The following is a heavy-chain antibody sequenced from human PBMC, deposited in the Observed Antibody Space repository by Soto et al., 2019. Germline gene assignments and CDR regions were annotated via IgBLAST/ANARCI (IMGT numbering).Heavy chain of an antibody. D-gene: IGHD6-13*01. V-gene: IGHV3-11*01. CDR2: IIISASTI. Sequence: QVQLVESGGGLVKPGGSLRLSCAASGFTFSDYYMSWIRQAPGKGLEWVSYIIISASTIYYADSVQGRFTISRDNAKNSLYLQMNSLRAEDTAVYYCARGRSRSVYFDYWGQGTLVTVSS. CDR3: ARGRSRSVYFDY. J-gene: IGHJ4*02. CDR1: GFTFSDYY.